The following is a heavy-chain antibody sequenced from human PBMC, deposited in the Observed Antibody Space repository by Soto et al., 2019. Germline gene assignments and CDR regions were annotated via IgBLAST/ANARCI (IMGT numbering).Heavy chain of an antibody. D-gene: IGHD3-10*01. CDR3: ARPRFRGMDV. Sequence: PXGSLRLSCVGSGFRISNYFMSWVRQAPGKGLEWVANIKEDGSEKYYVESVKGRFTISRDNAKNSLYLQVNSLRDEDTAVYYCARPRFRGMDVWGQGTTVTVSS. CDR1: GFRISNYF. J-gene: IGHJ6*02. V-gene: IGHV3-7*03. CDR2: IKEDGSEK.